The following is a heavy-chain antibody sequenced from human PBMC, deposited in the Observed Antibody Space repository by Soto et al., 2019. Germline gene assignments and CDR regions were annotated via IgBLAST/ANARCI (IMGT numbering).Heavy chain of an antibody. Sequence: GGSLRLSCAASGFTLRSYWMSWVRQAPGKGLEWLATIKTDGSATNYADSVKGRFTISRDNAKNTLYLQMNSLRAEDTAVFYCGRGGSDSPMAPGYWGQGTLVTVSS. J-gene: IGHJ4*02. CDR3: GRGGSDSPMAPGY. CDR1: GFTLRSYW. D-gene: IGHD5-18*01. V-gene: IGHV3-7*01. CDR2: IKTDGSAT.